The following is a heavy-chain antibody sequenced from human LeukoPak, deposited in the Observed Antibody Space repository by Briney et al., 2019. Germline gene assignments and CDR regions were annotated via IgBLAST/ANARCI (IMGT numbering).Heavy chain of an antibody. J-gene: IGHJ3*02. CDR1: GYTFTGYY. CDR3: ARAFPYRYCSSTSCYTVEYAFDI. D-gene: IGHD2-2*02. V-gene: IGHV1-2*02. CDR2: INPNSGGT. Sequence: ASVKVSCKASGYTFTGYYMHWVRQAPGQGLEWMGWINPNSGGTNYAQKFQGRVTMTRDTSISTAYMELSRLRSDDTAVYYCARAFPYRYCSSTSCYTVEYAFDIWGQGTMVIVSS.